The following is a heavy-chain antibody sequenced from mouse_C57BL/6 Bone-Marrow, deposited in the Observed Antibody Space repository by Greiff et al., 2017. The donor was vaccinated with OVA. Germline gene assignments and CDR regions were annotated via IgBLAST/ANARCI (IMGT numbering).Heavy chain of an antibody. CDR3: ARDGSSRDYFDY. J-gene: IGHJ2*01. Sequence: QVQLKESGAELVKPGASVKISCKASGYAFSSYWMNWVKQRPGKGLEWIGQIYPGDGDTNYNGKFKGKATLTADKSSSTAYMQLSSLTSEDSAVYFCARDGSSRDYFDYWGQGTTLTVSS. V-gene: IGHV1-80*01. D-gene: IGHD1-1*01. CDR2: IYPGDGDT. CDR1: GYAFSSYW.